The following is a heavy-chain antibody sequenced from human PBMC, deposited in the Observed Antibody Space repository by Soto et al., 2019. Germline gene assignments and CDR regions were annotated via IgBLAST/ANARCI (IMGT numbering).Heavy chain of an antibody. J-gene: IGHJ4*02. CDR3: VRDQDTYGQAVFDS. D-gene: IGHD2-15*01. V-gene: IGHV3-66*01. CDR1: GFTVSSNY. CDR2: IYSGGST. Sequence: GGSLRLSCAASGFTVSSNYMSWVRQAPGKGLEWVSVIYSGGSTYYADSVKGRFTISRDNAKNTLFLQMNSLRVDDTALYFCVRDQDTYGQAVFDSWGQGTLVTVSS.